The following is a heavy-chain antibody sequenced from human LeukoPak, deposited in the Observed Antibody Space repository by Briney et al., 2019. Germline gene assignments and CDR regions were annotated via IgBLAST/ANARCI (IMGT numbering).Heavy chain of an antibody. CDR1: GFTLSGNY. D-gene: IGHD3-10*01. CDR3: ASGSGSYRTPYYYMDV. J-gene: IGHJ6*03. Sequence: GGSLRLSCVASGFTLSGNYMSWVRQAPGKGLEWVSVIYSGGSTYYADSVKGRFTISRDNSKNTLYLQMNSPRAEDTAVYYCASGSGSYRTPYYYMDVWGTGTSVTVSS. V-gene: IGHV3-53*01. CDR2: IYSGGST.